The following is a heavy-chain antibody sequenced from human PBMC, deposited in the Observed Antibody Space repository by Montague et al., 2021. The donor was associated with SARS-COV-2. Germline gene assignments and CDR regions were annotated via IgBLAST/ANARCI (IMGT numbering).Heavy chain of an antibody. Sequence: SLRLSCAASRITFRRNYMNWVRQSPGKGLEWVSLIYSGGGTYYSASVKGRFTISRDNSKNTLYLLLNSLRAEDTAVYYYSRDLLEIGGMDFWGQGTTVTVSS. CDR1: RITFRRNY. D-gene: IGHD1-1*01. CDR3: SRDLLEIGGMDF. J-gene: IGHJ6*02. CDR2: IYSGGGT. V-gene: IGHV3-66*01.